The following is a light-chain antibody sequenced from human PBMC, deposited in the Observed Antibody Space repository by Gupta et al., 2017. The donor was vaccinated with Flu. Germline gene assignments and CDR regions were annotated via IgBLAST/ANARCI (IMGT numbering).Light chain of an antibody. CDR2: GAS. V-gene: IGKV3-15*01. CDR1: QNVTTN. CDR3: QQYNSWPALT. J-gene: IGKJ4*01. Sequence: ERSTHSCRASQNVTTNLAWYQQKPGQAPRLLIFGASTRATGIPARFSGSGSGTEFTLTISSLQSEDFAVYYCQQYNSWPALTFGEGTKVEIK.